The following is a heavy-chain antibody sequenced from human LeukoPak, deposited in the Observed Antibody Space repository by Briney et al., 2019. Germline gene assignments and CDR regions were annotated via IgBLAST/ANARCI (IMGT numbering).Heavy chain of an antibody. V-gene: IGHV4-4*02. D-gene: IGHD6-19*01. J-gene: IGHJ3*02. CDR2: IYHSGST. Sequence: SETLSLTCAVSGGSISSTNWWSWVRQPPGKGLEWIGEIYHSGSTYYNPSLKSRVTISVDTSKDQFSLKLSSVTAADTAVYYCARTSSGWYGNAFDIWGQGTMVTVSS. CDR1: GGSISSTNW. CDR3: ARTSSGWYGNAFDI.